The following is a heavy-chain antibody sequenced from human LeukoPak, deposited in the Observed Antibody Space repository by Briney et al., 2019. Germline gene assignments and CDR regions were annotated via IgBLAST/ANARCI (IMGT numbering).Heavy chain of an antibody. V-gene: IGHV4-59*08. Sequence: YWSXXRXPPGKGLEWIVYLYSTVTTHSTPSLKRRVTISLDTSKNQFSLNLSSVTAADTAVYYCARRWVYDKRAFDAWGQGTMVTVSS. CDR2: LYSTVTT. J-gene: IGHJ3*01. CDR3: ARRWVYDKRAFDA. CDR1: Y. D-gene: IGHD3-16*01.